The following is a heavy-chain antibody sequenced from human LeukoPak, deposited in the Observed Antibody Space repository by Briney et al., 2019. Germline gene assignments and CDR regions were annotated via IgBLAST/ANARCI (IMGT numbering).Heavy chain of an antibody. Sequence: PSETLSLTCTVSGGSISSGGYYWSWIRQHPGKGLEWIGYTYYSGSTYYNPSLKSRVTISVDTSKNQFSLKLSSVTAADTAVYYCARVVAFYFDSSGYHFDYWGQGTLVTVSS. J-gene: IGHJ4*02. CDR2: TYYSGST. V-gene: IGHV4-31*03. CDR1: GGSISSGGYY. CDR3: ARVVAFYFDSSGYHFDY. D-gene: IGHD3-22*01.